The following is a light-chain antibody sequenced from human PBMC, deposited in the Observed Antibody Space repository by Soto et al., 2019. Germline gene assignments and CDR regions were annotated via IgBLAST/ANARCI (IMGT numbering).Light chain of an antibody. CDR3: QQYDSYPIA. J-gene: IGKJ4*01. CDR1: QGISSH. V-gene: IGKV1D-16*01. Sequence: DIQMTHSPSSLSAAVGDRVTITCRASQGISSHLAWYQQKPDTAPKSLIYAASSLQSGVPSRFSGSGSGTEFTLTISSLQPEDSATYYCQQYDSYPIAFGGGTKVDIK. CDR2: AAS.